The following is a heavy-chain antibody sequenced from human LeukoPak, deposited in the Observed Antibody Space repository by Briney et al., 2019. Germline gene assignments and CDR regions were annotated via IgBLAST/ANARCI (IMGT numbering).Heavy chain of an antibody. J-gene: IGHJ3*01. CDR2: ISHSGTA. CDR1: GGSFRDYY. Sequence: SETLSLTCAASGGSFRDYYWSWIRQSPEKGLEWIGEISHSGTANYNPSLGSRATISVDPSKNQFSLKMKSVTAADTTIYYCARAMYSTMWTGAFDVWGRGTMVTVSS. CDR3: ARAMYSTMWTGAFDV. V-gene: IGHV4-34*01. D-gene: IGHD2-2*01.